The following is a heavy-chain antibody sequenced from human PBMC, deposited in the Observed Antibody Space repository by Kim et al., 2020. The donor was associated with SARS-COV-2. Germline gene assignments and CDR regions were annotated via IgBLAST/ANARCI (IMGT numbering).Heavy chain of an antibody. Sequence: GGSLRLSCAASGFTFSSYAMHWVRQAPGKGLEWVAVISYDGSNKYYADSVKGRFTISRDNSKNTLYLQMNSLRAEDTAVYYCASPTRAYGSGSSPLDYWGQGTLVTVSS. D-gene: IGHD3-10*01. CDR2: ISYDGSNK. V-gene: IGHV3-30*04. J-gene: IGHJ4*02. CDR3: ASPTRAYGSGSSPLDY. CDR1: GFTFSSYA.